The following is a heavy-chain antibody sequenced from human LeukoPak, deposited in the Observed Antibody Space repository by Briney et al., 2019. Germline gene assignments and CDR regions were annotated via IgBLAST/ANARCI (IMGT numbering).Heavy chain of an antibody. V-gene: IGHV1-18*04. CDR1: GYTFTGYY. D-gene: IGHD3-22*01. Sequence: ASVKVSCKASGYTFTGYYMHWVRQAPGQGLEWMGWISAYNGNTNYAQKLQGRVTMTTDTSTSTAYMELRSLRSDDTAVYYCAREWLHTLGMDVWGQGTTVTVSS. CDR3: AREWLHTLGMDV. CDR2: ISAYNGNT. J-gene: IGHJ6*02.